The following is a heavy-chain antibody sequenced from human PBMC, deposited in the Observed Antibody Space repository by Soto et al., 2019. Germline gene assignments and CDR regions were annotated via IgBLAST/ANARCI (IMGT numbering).Heavy chain of an antibody. V-gene: IGHV2-5*02. J-gene: IGHJ5*02. D-gene: IGHD3-10*01. CDR3: AHSPPSLWFGEFNWFDP. Sequence: QITLKESGPTLVKPTQTLTLTCTFSGFSLSTSGVGVGWIRQPPGKALEWLALIYWDDDKRYSPSLKSRLTITKDTSKNQVVLTMTNMYPVAPAPYSCAHSPPSLWFGEFNWFDPWGQGTLVTVSS. CDR1: GFSLSTSGVG. CDR2: IYWDDDK.